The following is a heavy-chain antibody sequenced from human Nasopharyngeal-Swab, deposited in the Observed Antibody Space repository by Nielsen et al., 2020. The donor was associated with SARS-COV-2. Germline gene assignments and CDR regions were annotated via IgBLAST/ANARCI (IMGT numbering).Heavy chain of an antibody. D-gene: IGHD2-2*01. J-gene: IGHJ6*02. CDR2: IYYSGST. Sequence: SETLSLTCTVSGGSISSYYWSWIRQPPGKGLEWIGYIYYSGSTNYNPSLKSRVTISVDTSKNQFSLKLSSVTAADPAVYYCARVYSTTAHYYYGMDVWGQGTTVTVSS. CDR1: GGSISSYY. CDR3: ARVYSTTAHYYYGMDV. V-gene: IGHV4-59*01.